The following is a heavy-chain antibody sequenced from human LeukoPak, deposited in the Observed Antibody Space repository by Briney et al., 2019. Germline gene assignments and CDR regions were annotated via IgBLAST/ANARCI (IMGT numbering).Heavy chain of an antibody. CDR3: AGLGIAVAGTPFDY. V-gene: IGHV4-59*01. CDR2: IYYSGST. J-gene: IGHJ4*02. CDR1: GGSISSYY. D-gene: IGHD6-19*01. Sequence: PSETLSLTCTVSGGSISSYYWSWIRQPPGKGLEWIGYIYYSGSTNYNPSLKSRVTISVDTSKNQFSLKLSSVTAADTAVYYCAGLGIAVAGTPFDYWGQGTLVTVSS.